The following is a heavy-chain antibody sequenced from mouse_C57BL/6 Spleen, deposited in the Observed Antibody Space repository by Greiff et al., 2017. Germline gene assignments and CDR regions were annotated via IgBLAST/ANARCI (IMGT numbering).Heavy chain of an antibody. D-gene: IGHD2-4*01. Sequence: EVKLMESGGGLVKPGGSLKLSCAASGFTFSDSGMHWVRQAPEKGLEWVAYISSGSSTIYYADTVKGRFTISRDNAKNTLFLQMTSLRSEDTAMYYCARGDYDYWGQGTTLTVSS. CDR2: ISSGSSTI. CDR3: ARGDYDY. CDR1: GFTFSDSG. J-gene: IGHJ2*01. V-gene: IGHV5-17*01.